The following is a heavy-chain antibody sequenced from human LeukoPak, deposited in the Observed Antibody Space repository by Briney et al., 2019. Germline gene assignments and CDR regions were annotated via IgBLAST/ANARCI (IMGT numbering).Heavy chain of an antibody. J-gene: IGHJ4*02. CDR2: INPNSGDT. D-gene: IGHD5-12*01. CDR1: GYTLTGYY. Sequence: GASAKVSCKASGYTLTGYYMHWPRQAPGQGLEWMGWINPNSGDTNYAQKFQGRVTMTRDTSISTAYMELSRLTSDDTTVYYCAKNPYEYYFDYWGQGTLVTVSS. CDR3: AKNPYEYYFDY. V-gene: IGHV1-2*02.